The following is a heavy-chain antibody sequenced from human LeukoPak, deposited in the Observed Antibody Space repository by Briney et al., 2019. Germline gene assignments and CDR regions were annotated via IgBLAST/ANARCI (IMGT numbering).Heavy chain of an antibody. D-gene: IGHD3-10*01. J-gene: IGHJ6*03. V-gene: IGHV4-4*07. CDR3: ARDNYGSGKTAMRYYYYMDV. CDR2: IYTSGST. Sequence: KPSETLSLTCTVSGGSISSYYWSWIRQPAGKGLEWIGRIYTSGSTNYNPSLKNRVTMSVDTPKNQFSLKLSSVTAADTAVYYCARDNYGSGKTAMRYYYYMDVWGKGTTVTVSS. CDR1: GGSISSYY.